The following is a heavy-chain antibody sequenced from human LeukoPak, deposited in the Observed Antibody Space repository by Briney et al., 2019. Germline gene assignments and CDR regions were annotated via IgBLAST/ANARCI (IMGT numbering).Heavy chain of an antibody. D-gene: IGHD1-14*01. J-gene: IGHJ4*02. Sequence: PSETLSLTCTVSGGSMSSYYWSWIRQPPGKGLEWIGHIYYSGSTKYKPSLKSRVTISVDTSKNQFSLKLSSVTAADTAVYYCARGTRSGLDFFDYWGQGTLVTVSS. V-gene: IGHV4-59*01. CDR2: IYYSGST. CDR1: GGSMSSYY. CDR3: ARGTRSGLDFFDY.